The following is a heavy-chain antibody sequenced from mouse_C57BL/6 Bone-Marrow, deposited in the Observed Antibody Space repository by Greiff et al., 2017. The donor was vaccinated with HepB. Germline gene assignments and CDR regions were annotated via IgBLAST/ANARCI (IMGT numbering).Heavy chain of an antibody. CDR2: IWTGGGT. CDR3: ARIGLLYPYYAMDY. CDR1: GFSLTSYA. D-gene: IGHD2-12*01. V-gene: IGHV2-9-1*01. J-gene: IGHJ4*01. Sequence: VKVVESGPGLVAPSQSLSITCTVSGFSLTSYAISWVRQPPGKGLEWLGVIWTGGGTNYNSALKSRLSISKDNSKSQVFLKMNSLQTDDTARYYCARIGLLYPYYAMDYWGQGTSVTVSS.